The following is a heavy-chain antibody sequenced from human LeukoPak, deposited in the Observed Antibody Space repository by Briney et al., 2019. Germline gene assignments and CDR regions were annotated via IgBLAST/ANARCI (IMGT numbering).Heavy chain of an antibody. Sequence: GGSLRLSCAASGFTFDDYAMHWVRQAPGKGLEWVSLISWDGGSTYYADSVKGRFTISRDNSKNSLYLQMNSLRAEDTALYYCAKDLTPYYDILTGYYTGPEFDYWGQGTLVTVSS. V-gene: IGHV3-43D*03. CDR1: GFTFDDYA. CDR3: AKDLTPYYDILTGYYTGPEFDY. CDR2: ISWDGGST. J-gene: IGHJ4*02. D-gene: IGHD3-9*01.